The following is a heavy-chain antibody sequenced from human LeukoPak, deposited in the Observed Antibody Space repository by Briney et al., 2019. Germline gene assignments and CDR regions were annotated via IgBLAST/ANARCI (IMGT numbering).Heavy chain of an antibody. J-gene: IGHJ5*02. V-gene: IGHV1-2*02. CDR2: INPNSGGT. CDR3: ARNFDSSSWYYWFDP. Sequence: ASVMVSCWASAYIITGYYMIRVRQAPGQELEWMGSINPNSGGTNYAQNFQGRVTMTRDTSISTAYMELRSLSSDDTAVYYCARNFDSSSWYYWFDPWGQGTLVTVSS. D-gene: IGHD6-13*01. CDR1: AYIITGYY.